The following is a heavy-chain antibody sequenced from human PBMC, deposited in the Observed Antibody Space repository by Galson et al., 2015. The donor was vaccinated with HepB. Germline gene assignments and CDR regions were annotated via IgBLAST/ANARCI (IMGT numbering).Heavy chain of an antibody. CDR3: AKVRVMYSSGWYWGMDV. J-gene: IGHJ6*02. Sequence: SLRLSCAASGFSFSSFVMSWVRLAPGKGLQWVSSISGSGGSTYYADSVKGRFTISRDNSNNTLYLQMNSLRAEDTAVYHCAKVRVMYSSGWYWGMDVWGQGTTVTVSS. CDR2: ISGSGGST. V-gene: IGHV3-23*01. CDR1: GFSFSSFV. D-gene: IGHD6-19*01.